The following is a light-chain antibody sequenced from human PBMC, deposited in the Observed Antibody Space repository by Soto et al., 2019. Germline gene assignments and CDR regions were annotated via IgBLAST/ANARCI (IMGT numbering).Light chain of an antibody. CDR1: SSDVGSYNL. CDR3: KSRTTRNTLV. CDR2: EGS. J-gene: IGLJ3*02. Sequence: QSALTQPASVSGSPGQSITISCTGTSSDVGSYNLVSWYQHHPGKAPKLMIYEGSKRPSGVSNRFSGSRSGNTASLTISGLQAEDEANYYCKSRTTRNTLVFGGGTKLTVL. V-gene: IGLV2-14*02.